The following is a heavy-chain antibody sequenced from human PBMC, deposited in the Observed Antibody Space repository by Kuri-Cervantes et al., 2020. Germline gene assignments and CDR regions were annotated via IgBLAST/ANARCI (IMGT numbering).Heavy chain of an antibody. CDR3: AKDLSSGWFQFAY. CDR1: GFTFSSYS. J-gene: IGHJ4*01. D-gene: IGHD6-19*01. Sequence: GESLKISCAASGFTFSSYSMNWVRQAPGKGLEWVSSISSSSSYIYYADSVKGRFTISRDNAKNSLYLQMNSLRAEDTALYYCAKDLSSGWFQFAYWGQGNLVNVSS. CDR2: ISSSSSYI. V-gene: IGHV3-21*04.